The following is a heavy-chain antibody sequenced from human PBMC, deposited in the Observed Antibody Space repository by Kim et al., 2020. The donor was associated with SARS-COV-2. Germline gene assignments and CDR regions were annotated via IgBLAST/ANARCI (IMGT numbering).Heavy chain of an antibody. CDR2: INHSGST. Sequence: SETLSLTCAVYGGSFSGYYWSWIRQPPGKGLEWIGEINHSGSTNYNPSLKSRVTISVDTSKNQFSLKLSSVTAADTAVYYCARRGKGRIMITFGGPRGYYFDYWGQGTLVTVSS. CDR1: GGSFSGYY. V-gene: IGHV4-34*01. J-gene: IGHJ4*02. D-gene: IGHD3-16*01. CDR3: ARRGKGRIMITFGGPRGYYFDY.